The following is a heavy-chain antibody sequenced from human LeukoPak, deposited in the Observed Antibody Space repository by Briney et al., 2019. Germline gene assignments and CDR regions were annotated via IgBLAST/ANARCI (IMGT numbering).Heavy chain of an antibody. D-gene: IGHD6-13*01. CDR2: INTNTGNP. V-gene: IGHV7-4-1*02. CDR1: GYTFTSYA. CDR3: ARERPELVWGYYYYYGMDV. Sequence: ASVKVSCKASGYTFTSYAMNWVRQAPGQGLEWMVWINTNTGNPTYAQGFTGRFVFSLDTSVSTAYLQISSLKAEDTAVYYCARERPELVWGYYYYYGMDVWGQGTTVTVSS. J-gene: IGHJ6*02.